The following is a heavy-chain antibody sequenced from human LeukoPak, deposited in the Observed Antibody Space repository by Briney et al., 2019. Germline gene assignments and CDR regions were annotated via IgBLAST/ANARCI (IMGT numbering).Heavy chain of an antibody. CDR2: INPNSGGT. Sequence: GASVKVSCKASGYTFTSYDINWVRQAPGQGLEWMGWINPNSGGTNYAQKFQGWVTMTRDTSISTAYMELSRLRSDDTAVYYCAREKVRLGYDSSGYYVYYYYGMDVWGQGTTVTVSS. CDR1: GYTFTSYD. V-gene: IGHV1-2*04. CDR3: AREKVRLGYDSSGYYVYYYYGMDV. J-gene: IGHJ6*02. D-gene: IGHD3-22*01.